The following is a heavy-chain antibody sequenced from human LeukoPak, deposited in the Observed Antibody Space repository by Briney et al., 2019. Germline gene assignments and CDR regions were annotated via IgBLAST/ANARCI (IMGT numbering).Heavy chain of an antibody. J-gene: IGHJ4*02. D-gene: IGHD3-16*02. Sequence: SETLSLTCTASGGSISSYYWSWIRPPPGKGLEWIGYIYYSGSTNYNPSLKSRVTISGDTSKNQFSLNLSSVTAADTAVYYCASFRYYDYVWGGYRPTYYFDYWGQGTLVTVSS. CDR1: GGSISSYY. CDR3: ASFRYYDYVWGGYRPTYYFDY. CDR2: IYYSGST. V-gene: IGHV4-59*01.